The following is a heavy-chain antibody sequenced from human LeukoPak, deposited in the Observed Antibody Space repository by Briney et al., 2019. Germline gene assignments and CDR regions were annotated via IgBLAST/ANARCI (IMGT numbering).Heavy chain of an antibody. CDR2: IIPIFGTA. CDR3: AKGCNYDFWSGHIYYYGMDV. D-gene: IGHD3-3*01. Sequence: ASVKVSCKASGGTFSSDAISWVRQAPGQGLEWMGGIIPIFGTANYAQKFQGRVTITADESTSTAYMELSSLRSEDTAVYYCAKGCNYDFWSGHIYYYGMDVWGQGTTVTVSS. J-gene: IGHJ6*02. CDR1: GGTFSSDA. V-gene: IGHV1-69*01.